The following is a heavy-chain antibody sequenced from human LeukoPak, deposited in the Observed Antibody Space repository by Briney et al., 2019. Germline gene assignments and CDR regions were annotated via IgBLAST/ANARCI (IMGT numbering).Heavy chain of an antibody. CDR3: AKDGPYGGSVDYYGMDV. CDR1: GFTFDDYA. Sequence: GGSLRLSCAASGFTFDDYAMHWVRQAPGKGLEWVSGISWNSGSIGYADSVKGRFTISRDNAKNSLYLQMNSLRAEDTALYYCAKDGPYGGSVDYYGMDVWGQGTTVTVSS. CDR2: ISWNSGSI. J-gene: IGHJ6*02. D-gene: IGHD4/OR15-4a*01. V-gene: IGHV3-9*01.